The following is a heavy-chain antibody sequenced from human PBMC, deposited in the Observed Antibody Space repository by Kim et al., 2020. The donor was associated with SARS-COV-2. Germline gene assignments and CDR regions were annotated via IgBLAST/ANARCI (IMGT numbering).Heavy chain of an antibody. CDR1: GGTFSSYA. J-gene: IGHJ6*02. V-gene: IGHV1-69*13. D-gene: IGHD2-15*01. Sequence: SVKVSCKASGGTFSSYAISWVRQAPGQGLEWMGGIIPIFGTANYAQKFQGRVTITADESTSTAYMELSSLRSEDTAVYYCARDGYCSGGSCYSHSVYYYYGMDVWGQGTTVTVSS. CDR3: ARDGYCSGGSCYSHSVYYYYGMDV. CDR2: IIPIFGTA.